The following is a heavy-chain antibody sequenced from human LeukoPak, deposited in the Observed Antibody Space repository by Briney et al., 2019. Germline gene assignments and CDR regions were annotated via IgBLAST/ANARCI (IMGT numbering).Heavy chain of an antibody. V-gene: IGHV3-15*01. Sequence: GGSLRLSCAASGFTFSNTWMNWVRQAPGKGLEWVGRIKRIIDGWTTDYAAPVKGRFTVSRHDSINTLYLQMSSLKTEDTAVYYCAAQGGSGDLRYWGQGTLVTVSS. CDR3: AAQGGSGDLRY. D-gene: IGHD4-17*01. J-gene: IGHJ4*02. CDR2: IKRIIDGWTT. CDR1: GFTFSNTW.